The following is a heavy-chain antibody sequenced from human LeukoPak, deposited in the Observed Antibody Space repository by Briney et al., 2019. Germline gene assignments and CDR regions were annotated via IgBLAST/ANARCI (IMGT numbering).Heavy chain of an antibody. Sequence: GSSVKVSCKASGGTFSSYAISWVRQAPGQGLEWMGGIIPIFGTANYAQKFQGRVTITTDESTSTAYMELSRLRSDDTAVYYCARANDDYYDSSGYLDYWGQGTLVTVSS. CDR1: GGTFSSYA. V-gene: IGHV1-69*05. CDR2: IIPIFGTA. D-gene: IGHD3-22*01. CDR3: ARANDDYYDSSGYLDY. J-gene: IGHJ4*02.